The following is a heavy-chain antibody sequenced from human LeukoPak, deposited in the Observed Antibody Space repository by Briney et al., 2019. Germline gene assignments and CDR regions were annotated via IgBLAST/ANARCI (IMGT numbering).Heavy chain of an antibody. J-gene: IGHJ4*02. V-gene: IGHV3-33*06. D-gene: IGHD4-11*01. CDR2: IWSDATNQ. CDR3: SKGAKGGFDYSNSLEH. CDR1: RCTFSHYV. Sequence: GGALRLSYVPSRCTFSHYVMHWVRQAPRRGVEGVAGIWSDATNQYYAHPAKGRFTISRDNFKNTVSLQVNSLRPQDPAIFYCSKGAKGGFDYSNSLEHWGQGSLVTVSS.